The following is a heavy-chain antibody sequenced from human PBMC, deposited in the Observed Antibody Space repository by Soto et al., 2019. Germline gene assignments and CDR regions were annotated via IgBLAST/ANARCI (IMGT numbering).Heavy chain of an antibody. J-gene: IGHJ4*02. CDR3: ALDYVARDFRGVIHY. CDR2: IDNDGEIT. D-gene: IGHD3-10*01. V-gene: IGHV3-74*01. Sequence: HPGGSLRLSCAASGFTFSRAWFHWVRQAPGKGLMWVSRIDNDGEITSYADSVKGRFTISRDNAENTLYLQMNNLRAEDTAVYYCALDYVARDFRGVIHYCGKGTRVPVSS. CDR1: GFTFSRAW.